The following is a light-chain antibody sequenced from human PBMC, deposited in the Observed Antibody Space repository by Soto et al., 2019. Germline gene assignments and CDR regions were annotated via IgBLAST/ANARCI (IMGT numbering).Light chain of an antibody. Sequence: DIQMTQSPSTLSASVGDRVTITCRASQSISSWLAWYQQKPGKAPNLLIYEESSLESGVPSRFSGSGSGTEFTLTISSLQPDDFATYYCQQYKSYPITFGQGTRLEIK. CDR2: EES. J-gene: IGKJ5*01. V-gene: IGKV1-5*03. CDR1: QSISSW. CDR3: QQYKSYPIT.